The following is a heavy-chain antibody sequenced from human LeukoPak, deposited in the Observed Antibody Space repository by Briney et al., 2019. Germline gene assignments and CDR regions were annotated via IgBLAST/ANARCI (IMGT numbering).Heavy chain of an antibody. D-gene: IGHD3-22*01. CDR3: ARGAYYDSSGYYPFDY. Sequence: GRSLRLSCAASGLTFSSYAMHWVRQAPGKGLEWVAVISYDGSNKYYADSVKGRFTISRDNSKNTLYLQMNSLRAEDTAVYYCARGAYYDSSGYYPFDYWGQGTLVTVSS. CDR1: GLTFSSYA. J-gene: IGHJ4*02. V-gene: IGHV3-30*04. CDR2: ISYDGSNK.